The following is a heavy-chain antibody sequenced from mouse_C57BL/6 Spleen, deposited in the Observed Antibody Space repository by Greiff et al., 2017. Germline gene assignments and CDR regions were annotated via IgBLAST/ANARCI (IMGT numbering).Heavy chain of an antibody. J-gene: IGHJ1*03. CDR3: ARGNNWYFDV. D-gene: IGHD2-1*01. V-gene: IGHV1-80*01. Sequence: QVQLKESGAELVKPGASVKISCKASGYAFSSYWMNWVKQRPGKGLEGIGQIYPGDGDTNYNGKFKGKATLTADKSSSTAYMQLSSLTSEDSAVYFCARGNNWYFDVWGTGTTVTVSS. CDR1: GYAFSSYW. CDR2: IYPGDGDT.